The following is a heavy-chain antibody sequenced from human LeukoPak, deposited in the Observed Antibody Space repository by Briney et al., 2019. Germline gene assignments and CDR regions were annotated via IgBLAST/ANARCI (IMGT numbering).Heavy chain of an antibody. CDR1: GFTFSSYA. D-gene: IGHD6-19*01. J-gene: IGHJ4*02. CDR2: ISGSGGSS. Sequence: GGSLRLSCAASGFTFSSYAMSWVRQAPGKGLQWVSAISGSGGSSYYADSVKGRFTISRDNSENTLYLQMNSLRAEDTAVYYCAKDVTSLAVAGNNYFDYWGQATLVTVSS. V-gene: IGHV3-23*01. CDR3: AKDVTSLAVAGNNYFDY.